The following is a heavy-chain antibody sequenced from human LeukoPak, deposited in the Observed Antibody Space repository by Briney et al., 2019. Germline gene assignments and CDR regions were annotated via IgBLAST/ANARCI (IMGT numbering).Heavy chain of an antibody. J-gene: IGHJ4*02. CDR1: GYSFTTYW. Sequence: GESLKISCKGSGYSFTTYWIGWVRQIPGKGLEWMGIIYPGDSDSRYSPSFQGQVTISADKSIYTAYLQWSSLKASDTAIYYCARQAVGGYNDYWGQGTLVTVSS. V-gene: IGHV5-51*01. CDR2: IYPGDSDS. D-gene: IGHD5-24*01. CDR3: ARQAVGGYNDY.